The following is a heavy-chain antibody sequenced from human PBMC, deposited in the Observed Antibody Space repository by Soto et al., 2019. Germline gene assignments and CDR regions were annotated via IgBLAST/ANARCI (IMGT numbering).Heavy chain of an antibody. V-gene: IGHV1-58*01. Sequence: GSSVKVSCKASGFTFTSSAVQWVRQARGQRLEWIGWIIVGSGNTNYAQKFQERVTITRDMSTSTAYMELSSLRSEDTAVYYCAAGAQQLVIEYFELWGRGNLVTVYS. J-gene: IGHJ2*01. CDR3: AAGAQQLVIEYFEL. CDR1: GFTFTSSA. CDR2: IIVGSGNT. D-gene: IGHD6-13*01.